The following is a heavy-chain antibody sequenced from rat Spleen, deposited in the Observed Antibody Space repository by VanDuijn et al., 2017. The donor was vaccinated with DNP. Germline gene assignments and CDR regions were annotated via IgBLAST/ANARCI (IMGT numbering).Heavy chain of an antibody. CDR2: ISPGGGIT. CDR1: EFTFSDYY. CDR3: ARSPYRDTYARVYHFDY. D-gene: IGHD2-5*01. J-gene: IGHJ2*01. V-gene: IGHV5-25*01. Sequence: EVQLVESGGGLMQPGRSMKLSCTALEFTFSDYYMAWVRRAPTKGLEWVAAISPGGGITYYRDSVRGRFTISRDNAKSTLYLQMDSLRSEDTATYFCARSPYRDTYARVYHFDYWGQGVMVTVSS.